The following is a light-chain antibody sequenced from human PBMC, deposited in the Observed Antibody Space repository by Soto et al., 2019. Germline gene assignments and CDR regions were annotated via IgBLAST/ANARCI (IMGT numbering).Light chain of an antibody. V-gene: IGKV1-12*01. Sequence: QMIHSRASRSTSVGDRVTITCRASQGISSWLAWYQQKPGKAPKLLIYAASSLQSGVPSRFSGSGSGTDFTLTISSLQPEDFTTCYCQQANSFPIPFGQGTRLAIK. J-gene: IGKJ5*01. CDR1: QGISSW. CDR3: QQANSFPIP. CDR2: AAS.